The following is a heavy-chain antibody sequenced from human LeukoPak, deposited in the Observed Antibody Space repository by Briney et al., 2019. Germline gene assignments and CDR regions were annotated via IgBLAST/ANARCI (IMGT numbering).Heavy chain of an antibody. Sequence: GGSLRLSCVASGFSLGNYAMSWVRQAPGRGLQWVSQISGTGGATWYAGFARDRFTVSRDNSKKTLYLQMSGLRVEDTAMYYCVKDPRDTYGTNWFVSWGQGTLLIVSS. CDR1: GFSLGNYA. V-gene: IGHV3-23*01. CDR2: ISGTGGAT. CDR3: VKDPRDTYGTNWFVS. J-gene: IGHJ5*01. D-gene: IGHD2-21*01.